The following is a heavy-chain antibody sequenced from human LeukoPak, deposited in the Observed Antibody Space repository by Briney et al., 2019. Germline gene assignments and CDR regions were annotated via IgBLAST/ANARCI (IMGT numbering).Heavy chain of an antibody. CDR2: ISGSGGST. J-gene: IGHJ4*02. Sequence: GGSLRLSWAASGFTFSSYAMSWVRQAPGKGLEWVSAISGSGGSTYYADSVKGRFTISRDNSKNTLYLQMNSLRAEDTAVYYCAKARRVVDHFDYWGQGTLVTVSS. V-gene: IGHV3-23*01. CDR1: GFTFSSYA. CDR3: AKARRVVDHFDY. D-gene: IGHD2-15*01.